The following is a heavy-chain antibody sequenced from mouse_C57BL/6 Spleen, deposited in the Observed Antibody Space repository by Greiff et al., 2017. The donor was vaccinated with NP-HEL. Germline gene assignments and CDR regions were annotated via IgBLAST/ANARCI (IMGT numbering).Heavy chain of an antibody. Sequence: VKLMESGPGLVQPSQSLSITCTVSGFSLTSYGVHWVRQSPGKGLEWLGVIWSGGSTDYNAAFISRLSISKDNSKSQVFFKMNSLQADDTAIYYCARNYYGSSEVAYAMDYWGQGTSVTVSS. CDR3: ARNYYGSSEVAYAMDY. V-gene: IGHV2-2*01. CDR1: GFSLTSYG. CDR2: IWSGGST. D-gene: IGHD1-1*01. J-gene: IGHJ4*01.